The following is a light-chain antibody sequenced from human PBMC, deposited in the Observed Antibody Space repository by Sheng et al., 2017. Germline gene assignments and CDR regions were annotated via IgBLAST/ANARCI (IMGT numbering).Light chain of an antibody. V-gene: IGKV1D-16*01. CDR1: QSISSW. Sequence: DIQMTQSPSSLSPSVGDRVTITCRASQSISSWLAWYQQKPEKAPRTLIYGATSLQGGVPSRFSGNRSGTDFTLTISSLQPEDFATYYCLQHKSYPLTFGGGTKVETK. CDR3: LQHKSYPLT. J-gene: IGKJ4*01. CDR2: GAT.